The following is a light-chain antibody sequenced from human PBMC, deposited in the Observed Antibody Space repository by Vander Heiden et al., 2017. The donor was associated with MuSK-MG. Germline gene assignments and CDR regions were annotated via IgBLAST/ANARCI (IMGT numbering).Light chain of an antibody. V-gene: IGLV3-1*01. J-gene: IGLJ2*01. CDR2: QDD. CDR3: QAWDTTTDVV. CDR1: KLGDKY. Sequence: SFELTQPPSVSVSPGQTATITCSAEKLGDKYVCWYQQKPGQSPVVVMYQDDKRPSGIPERFPGTNSGNTATLTISGTQAVDEADYYCQAWDTTTDVVFGGGTKLTVL.